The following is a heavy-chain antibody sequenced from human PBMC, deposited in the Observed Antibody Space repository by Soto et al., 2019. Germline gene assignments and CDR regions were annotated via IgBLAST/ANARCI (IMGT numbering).Heavy chain of an antibody. CDR2: VSYSGAT. D-gene: IGHD3-16*01. J-gene: IGHJ4*02. Sequence: PSETLSLTCTVSGASITNYYWTWIRQAPGRGLEWVAYVSYSGATSSSPSLKSRVTISVDTSKNQFSLSLFSVTAADTAVYYCARSQAYRHGVFALWAQGTLVPVSS. V-gene: IGHV4-59*01. CDR3: ARSQAYRHGVFAL. CDR1: GASITNYY.